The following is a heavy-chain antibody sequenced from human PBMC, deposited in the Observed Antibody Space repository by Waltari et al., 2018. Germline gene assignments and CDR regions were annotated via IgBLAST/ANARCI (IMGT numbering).Heavy chain of an antibody. CDR3: ATLHLGELSSRFDY. Sequence: QVQLQESGPGLVKPSETLSLTCAVSGYSISSGYYWGWIRQPPGKGLEWIGSIYHSGSTYYTPSLKSRVTISVDTSKNQFSLKLSSVTAADTAVYYCATLHLGELSSRFDYWGQGTLVTVSS. J-gene: IGHJ4*02. CDR2: IYHSGST. CDR1: GYSISSGYY. V-gene: IGHV4-38-2*01. D-gene: IGHD3-16*02.